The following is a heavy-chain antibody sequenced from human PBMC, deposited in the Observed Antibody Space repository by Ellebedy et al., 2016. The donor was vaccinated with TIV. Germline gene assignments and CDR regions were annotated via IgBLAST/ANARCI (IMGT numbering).Heavy chain of an antibody. CDR3: VRGGAAPHNRYFDF. D-gene: IGHD1-14*01. CDR2: FGSGGDS. Sequence: GESLKISCAASGFTFRIYDMHWVRQSTGKGLEWVSAFGSGGDSYYPASVKGRFTISRENAKSSVYLQMNSLRVGDTAVYYCVRGGAAPHNRYFDFWGRGTLVTVSS. CDR1: GFTFRIYD. V-gene: IGHV3-13*01. J-gene: IGHJ2*01.